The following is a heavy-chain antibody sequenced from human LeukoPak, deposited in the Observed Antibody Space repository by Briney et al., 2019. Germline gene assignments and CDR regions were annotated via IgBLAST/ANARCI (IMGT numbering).Heavy chain of an antibody. V-gene: IGHV1-18*01. J-gene: IGHJ6*02. CDR2: ISTQSGNT. Sequence: ASVKVSCEASGYTLTGYGINWMRQAPGQGLEWMGWISTQSGNTNYAQKVQGRLTLTTDRSTNTAYMELRSLRSDDTAVYYCARGWIYDSYGLDVWGRGTTVTVSS. CDR1: GYTLTGYG. CDR3: ARGWIYDSYGLDV. D-gene: IGHD3-3*01.